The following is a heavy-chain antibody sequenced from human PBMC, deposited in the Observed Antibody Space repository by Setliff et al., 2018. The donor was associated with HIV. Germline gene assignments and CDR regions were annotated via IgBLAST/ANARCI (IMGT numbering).Heavy chain of an antibody. CDR3: ARDPRSGWYLGFFDY. CDR2: ISIGSGGAI. V-gene: IGHV3-21*01. Sequence: GGSLSLSFAASGFTFRNYKFNWVRQAPGRGLEWVSSISIGSGGAIDYADSVQGRFTISRDNSKNSLYLQMNSLRAEDTAVYYCARDPRSGWYLGFFDYWGQGTLVTVSS. CDR1: GFTFRNYK. D-gene: IGHD6-19*01. J-gene: IGHJ4*02.